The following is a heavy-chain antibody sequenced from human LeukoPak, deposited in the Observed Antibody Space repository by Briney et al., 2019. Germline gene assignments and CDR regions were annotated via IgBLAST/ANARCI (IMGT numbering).Heavy chain of an antibody. CDR1: GSTFTSYY. CDR3: ARNLDY. V-gene: IGHV1-2*02. J-gene: IGHJ4*02. D-gene: IGHD1-14*01. Sequence: GASVAVSCKSSGSTFTSYYMHWVRQAPGQGLEWMGWINPNSGGTKYTQKFQGRVTMTRDTSISTAYMELTRLRSDDTAVYYCARNLDYWGQGTLVTVSS. CDR2: INPNSGGT.